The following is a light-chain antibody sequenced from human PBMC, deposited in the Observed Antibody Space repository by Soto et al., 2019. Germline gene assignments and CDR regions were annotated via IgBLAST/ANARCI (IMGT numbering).Light chain of an antibody. CDR3: QQSDSLPRT. CDR2: AAS. V-gene: IGKV1-39*01. CDR1: QSISFY. Sequence: DIQMTQSPSSLSASVGDRVTITCRASQSISFYLNWYQQKPGKAPKLLIYAASRLQSGVPSRFSGSGSGTEFTLTITNLQPEDFAAYSCQQSDSLPRTFGLGTKVEIK. J-gene: IGKJ1*01.